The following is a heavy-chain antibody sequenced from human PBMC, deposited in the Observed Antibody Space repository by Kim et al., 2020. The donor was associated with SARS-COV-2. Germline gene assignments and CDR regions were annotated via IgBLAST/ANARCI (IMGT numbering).Heavy chain of an antibody. V-gene: IGHV3-21*01. Sequence: VKGRFTISRDNAKNSLYLQMNSLRAEDTAVYYCARDYYGSGTYYLTGFDYWGQGTLVTVSS. D-gene: IGHD3-10*01. J-gene: IGHJ4*02. CDR3: ARDYYGSGTYYLTGFDY.